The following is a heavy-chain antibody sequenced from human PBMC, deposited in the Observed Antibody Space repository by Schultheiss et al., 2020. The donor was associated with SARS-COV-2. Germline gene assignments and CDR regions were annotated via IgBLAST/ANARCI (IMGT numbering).Heavy chain of an antibody. D-gene: IGHD4-17*01. Sequence: SQTLSLTCAVSGGSISSSNWWSWIRQPPGKGLEWIGYIYYSGSTNYNPSLKSRVTISVDTSKNQFSLKLSSVTAADTAVYYCARQTTYGDYVNYYYGMDVWGQGTTVTVSS. CDR3: ARQTTYGDYVNYYYGMDV. J-gene: IGHJ6*02. CDR2: IYYSGST. V-gene: IGHV4-61*01. CDR1: GGSISSSNW.